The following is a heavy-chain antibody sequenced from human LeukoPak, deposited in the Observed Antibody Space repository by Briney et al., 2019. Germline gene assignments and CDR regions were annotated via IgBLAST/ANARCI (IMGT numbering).Heavy chain of an antibody. D-gene: IGHD3-10*01. V-gene: IGHV4-59*08. J-gene: IGHJ4*02. CDR2: IHYSGRT. CDR1: AGSISPDY. Sequence: SETLSLTCTVSAGSISPDYWSWIRQPPGKGLQWIGYIHYSGRTDYNPSLQSRVTMSVDTSKNQFSLNLFSVTAADTAVYYCARHNEDWFGANCFLVSFDSSGQGAQVTVSS. CDR3: ARHNEDWFGANCFLVSFDS.